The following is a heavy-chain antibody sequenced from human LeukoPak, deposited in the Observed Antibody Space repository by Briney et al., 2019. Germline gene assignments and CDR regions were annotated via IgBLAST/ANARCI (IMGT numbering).Heavy chain of an antibody. D-gene: IGHD6-13*01. V-gene: IGHV3-74*01. CDR2: IDSDGSST. CDR1: GFTFSSYW. J-gene: IGHJ4*02. CDR3: ARGTTAEAGIDY. Sequence: GGSLRLSCAASGFTFSSYWMHWVRQAPGKGLVWVSHIDSDGSSTTYGDPAKGRLTISRDNAKNTLYLQMNSLRVEDTAVYYCARGTTAEAGIDYWGQGTLVTVSS.